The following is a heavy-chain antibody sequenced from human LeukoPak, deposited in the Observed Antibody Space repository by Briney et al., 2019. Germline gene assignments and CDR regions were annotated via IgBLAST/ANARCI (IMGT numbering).Heavy chain of an antibody. Sequence: SETLSLTCTVSGGPISSYYWSWIRQPAGKGLEWIGRIYTSGSTNYNPSLKSRVTMSVDTSKNQFSLKLSSVTAADTAVYYCASTTRRGYSYGSLDYWGQGTLVTVSS. CDR3: ASTTRRGYSYGSLDY. V-gene: IGHV4-4*07. J-gene: IGHJ4*02. CDR1: GGPISSYY. CDR2: IYTSGST. D-gene: IGHD5-18*01.